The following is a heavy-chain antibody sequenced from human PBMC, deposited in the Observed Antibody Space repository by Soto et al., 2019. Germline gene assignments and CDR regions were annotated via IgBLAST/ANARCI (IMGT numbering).Heavy chain of an antibody. V-gene: IGHV1-18*01. D-gene: IGHD3-22*01. CDR3: ARDPRVYYDSSGYYWVY. CDR1: GYTFSSYA. J-gene: IGHJ4*02. CDR2: ISTYNGNT. Sequence: GASVKVSCKASGYTFSSYAISWVRQAPGQGIERIGWISTYNGNTNYAQNFQGRVTMTTYTSTSSAYMELRSLRSDDTAVYYCARDPRVYYDSSGYYWVYWGQGTLVTVSS.